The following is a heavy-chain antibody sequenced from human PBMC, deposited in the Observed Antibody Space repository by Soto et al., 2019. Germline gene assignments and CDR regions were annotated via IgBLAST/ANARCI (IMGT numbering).Heavy chain of an antibody. V-gene: IGHV4-34*01. CDR1: GGSFSGYY. D-gene: IGHD2-8*02. CDR2: INHSGST. CDR3: ARDKITGLFAY. J-gene: IGHJ4*02. Sequence: QVQLQQWGAGLLKPSETLSLTCAVYGGSFSGYYWTWIRQPPGTGLEWIGEINHSGSTNYNPSLKSRVTISVDTSKNPFSLKLTSVTAADSAVYYCARDKITGLFAYWGQGTLVTVSS.